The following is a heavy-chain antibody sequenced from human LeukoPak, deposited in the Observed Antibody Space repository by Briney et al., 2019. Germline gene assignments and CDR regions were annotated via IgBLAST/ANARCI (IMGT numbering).Heavy chain of an antibody. CDR3: ARSLLAVAGPRGDFDY. J-gene: IGHJ4*02. Sequence: ASVKVSCKASGYTFTSYYMHWVRQAPGQGLEWMGIINPSGGSTSYAQKFQGRVTMTRDMSTSTVYMELSSLRSEDTAVYYCARSLLAVAGPRGDFDYWGQGTLVTVSS. D-gene: IGHD6-19*01. CDR2: INPSGGST. V-gene: IGHV1-46*01. CDR1: GYTFTSYY.